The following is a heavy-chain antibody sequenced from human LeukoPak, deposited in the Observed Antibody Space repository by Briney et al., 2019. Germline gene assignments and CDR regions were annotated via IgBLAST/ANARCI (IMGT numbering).Heavy chain of an antibody. CDR3: ARGAEDSYGYPHFDY. CDR2: IYTRGST. D-gene: IGHD5-18*01. CDR1: GGSISSYY. J-gene: IGHJ4*02. V-gene: IGHV4-4*07. Sequence: SETLSLTCTVSGGSISSYYWSWIRQPAGKGLEWIGRIYTRGSTNYNPSLKSRVTMSVDTSKNQFSLKLSSVTAADTAVYYSARGAEDSYGYPHFDYWGQGTLVTVSS.